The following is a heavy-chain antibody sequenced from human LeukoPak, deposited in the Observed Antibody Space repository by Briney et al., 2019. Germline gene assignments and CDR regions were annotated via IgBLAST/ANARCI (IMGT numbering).Heavy chain of an antibody. Sequence: PGGSLRLSCAASGFTFSRYWMSWVRQAPGKGLEWVAYIKQDGGEKTYVDSVKGRFTISRDNAKNSLYLLLNSLGAEDTAVYYCARDFYDSRAYEGDAFDIWDQGTMVTVSS. CDR1: GFTFSRYW. J-gene: IGHJ3*02. V-gene: IGHV3-7*05. D-gene: IGHD3-22*01. CDR2: IKQDGGEK. CDR3: ARDFYDSRAYEGDAFDI.